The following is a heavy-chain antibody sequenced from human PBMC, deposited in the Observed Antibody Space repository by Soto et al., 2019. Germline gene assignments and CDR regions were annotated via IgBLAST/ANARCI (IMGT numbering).Heavy chain of an antibody. CDR2: INAGNGNT. D-gene: IGHD4-17*01. CDR3: ASESYGGEFDY. CDR1: GYTFTIYA. V-gene: IGHV1-3*05. J-gene: IGHJ4*02. Sequence: QVQLVQSGAEEKKPGASVKVSCKASGYTFTIYAMHWVRQAPGQRLEWMGWINAGNGNTKYSQKFQGRVTITRDTSASTADMELSSLRSEDTAVYYCASESYGGEFDYWGQGTLVTVSS.